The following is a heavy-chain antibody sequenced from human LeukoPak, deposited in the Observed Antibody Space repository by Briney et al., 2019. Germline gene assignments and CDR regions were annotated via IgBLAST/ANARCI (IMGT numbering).Heavy chain of an antibody. CDR2: VYHTGHT. Sequence: SETLSLTCTVSGDSISGYYWSWIRQPPGKGLEWIGYVYHTGHTHYSPSLRSRVTVSLDTSRNQVSLILSSVTAADTAVYYCARHRFGHLFDYWGQGTLVFVSS. V-gene: IGHV4-59*01. D-gene: IGHD3-16*01. J-gene: IGHJ4*02. CDR1: GDSISGYY. CDR3: ARHRFGHLFDY.